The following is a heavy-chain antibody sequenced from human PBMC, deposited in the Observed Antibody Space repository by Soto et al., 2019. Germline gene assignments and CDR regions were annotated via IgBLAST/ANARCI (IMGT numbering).Heavy chain of an antibody. CDR1: GFTFSSYG. Sequence: QVQLVESGGGVVQPGRSLRLSCAASGFTFSSYGMHWVRQAPGKGLEWVAVIWYDGSNKYYADSVKGRFTISRDNSKNALYLQMNSLRAKDKAVYYCARDQSLYYFDYWGQGTLVSVTS. V-gene: IGHV3-33*01. CDR2: IWYDGSNK. J-gene: IGHJ4*02. CDR3: ARDQSLYYFDY.